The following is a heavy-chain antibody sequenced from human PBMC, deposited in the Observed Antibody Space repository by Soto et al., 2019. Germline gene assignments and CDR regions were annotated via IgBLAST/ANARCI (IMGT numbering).Heavy chain of an antibody. CDR1: GGSISSGDYY. D-gene: IGHD2-15*01. CDR3: AKSDYCSGGGCSLWFDP. J-gene: IGHJ5*02. V-gene: IGHV4-30-4*01. CDR2: IYDSGST. Sequence: QVQLQESGPGLVKPSQTLSLTCTVSGGSISSGDYYWSWIRQPPGKGLEWIGYIYDSGSTYYNPSRKSRLTISVDTSKNQFSLKLNSVTAADTAVYFCAKSDYCSGGGCSLWFDPWGQGTLVTVSS.